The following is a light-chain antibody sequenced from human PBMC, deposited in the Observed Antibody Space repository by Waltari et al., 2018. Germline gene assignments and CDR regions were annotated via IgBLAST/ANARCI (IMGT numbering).Light chain of an antibody. V-gene: IGKV1-33*01. CDR3: QQSDKVPLA. CDR2: DAS. J-gene: IGKJ4*01. Sequence: DIQMTQSPSSLSASVGDRVTITCQASQDISNYLNWFRQKPGQAPKLLTYDASNLKTGVPSRFTGSGYGTDFTLTISNLQPEDIGTYYCQQSDKVPLAFGGGTKVEIK. CDR1: QDISNY.